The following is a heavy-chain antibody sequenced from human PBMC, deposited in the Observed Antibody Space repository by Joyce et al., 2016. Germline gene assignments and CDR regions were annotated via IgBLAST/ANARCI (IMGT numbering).Heavy chain of an antibody. CDR3: TTDPRY. CDR1: GLTFRTTW. CDR2: IKSKNDGGTL. Sequence: VQLVESGGGLVQPGESLRLSCGVSGLTFRTTWMSWVRQAPGKGLEWIGRIKSKNDGGTLDYIETVKGRFTLSRDDSTNTVYLQIDSLKIEDTAMYYCTTDPRYWGRGTLVTVSS. V-gene: IGHV3-15*01. J-gene: IGHJ4*02.